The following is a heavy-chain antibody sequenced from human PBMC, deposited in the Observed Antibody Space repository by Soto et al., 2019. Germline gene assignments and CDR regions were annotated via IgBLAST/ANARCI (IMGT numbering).Heavy chain of an antibody. D-gene: IGHD6-13*01. V-gene: IGHV4-59*08. J-gene: IGHJ4*02. CDR1: GGAISSYY. CDR3: ATKKYTSSWYIFDY. Sequence: PTETLSLTCSLSGGAISSYYWSWIRQPQGKGLEWIGYIYYSGSASYNPSLKSRVTISVDTSKNQFSLTLSSVTAAHTPVYYCATKKYTSSWYIFDYWRQRPLVPVS. CDR2: IYYSGSA.